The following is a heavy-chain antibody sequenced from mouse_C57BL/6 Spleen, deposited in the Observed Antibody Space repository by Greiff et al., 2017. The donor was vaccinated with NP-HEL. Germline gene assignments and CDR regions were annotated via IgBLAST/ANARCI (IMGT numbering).Heavy chain of an antibody. Sequence: QVQLQQPGAELVKPGASVKVSCKASGYTFTSYSMHWVKQRPGQGLEWIGRFYPSDGDINYNEKFKGKATLTVDKSSSTAYMQLSSLTSEDSAVCYCAISRYYGNSYEAYWGQGTLVTVSA. CDR3: AISRYYGNSYEAY. D-gene: IGHD1-1*01. CDR2: FYPSDGDI. V-gene: IGHV1-74*01. J-gene: IGHJ3*01. CDR1: GYTFTSYS.